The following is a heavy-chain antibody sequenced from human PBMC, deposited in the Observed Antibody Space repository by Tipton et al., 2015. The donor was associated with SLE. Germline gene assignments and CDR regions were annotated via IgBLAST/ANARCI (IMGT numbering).Heavy chain of an antibody. CDR1: GGSISSSSYY. Sequence: TLSLTCTVSGGSISSSSYYWGWIRQPPGKGLEWIGSIYHSGSTYYNPSLKSRVTISVDTSKNQFSLKLSSVTAADTAVYYCARDGVVVVPYYYYYYGMDVWGQGTTVTVSS. CDR2: IYHSGST. D-gene: IGHD2-15*01. J-gene: IGHJ6*02. CDR3: ARDGVVVVPYYYYYYGMDV. V-gene: IGHV4-39*07.